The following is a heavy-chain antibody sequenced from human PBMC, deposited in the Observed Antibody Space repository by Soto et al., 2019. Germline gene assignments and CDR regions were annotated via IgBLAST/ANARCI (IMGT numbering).Heavy chain of an antibody. D-gene: IGHD3-10*01. CDR1: AFTFSDYS. J-gene: IGHJ6*02. CDR3: GRDLGGSGTPLEYYGMDV. CDR2: ISGDGIKK. V-gene: IGHV3-30*04. Sequence: GGSLRLSCVASAFTFSDYSMHWVRQAPGKGLEWAAAISGDGIKKSYADSVKGRATLSRDNAKNTLYLQMDNLRAEDTAVYFCGRDLGGSGTPLEYYGMDVWGRGTTVTVSS.